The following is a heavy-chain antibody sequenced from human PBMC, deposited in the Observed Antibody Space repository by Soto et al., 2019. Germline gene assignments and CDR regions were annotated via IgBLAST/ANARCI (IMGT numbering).Heavy chain of an antibody. CDR2: INPILSVS. V-gene: IGHV1-69*02. J-gene: IGHJ4*02. CDR1: GDTFSFYS. Sequence: VQLVQSGAEVQKPGSSVKVSCKASGDTFSFYSINWVRQAPGLGLEWMGRINPILSVSNYAQKFQGRVTITADKSTSTAYMELSSLRSEDTAMYYCATNYGSGYRAFDYWGQGALVTVSS. CDR3: ATNYGSGYRAFDY. D-gene: IGHD3-10*01.